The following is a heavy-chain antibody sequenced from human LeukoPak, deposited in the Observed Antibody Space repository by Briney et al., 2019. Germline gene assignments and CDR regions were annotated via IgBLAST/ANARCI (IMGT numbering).Heavy chain of an antibody. D-gene: IGHD2-2*02. Sequence: GGSLRLSCAASGFTFSSYAMSWVRQAPGKGLEWVSAISGSGGHTYYTDSVKGRFAISRDNSKNTLYLQMNSLRAEDTAVYYCAKDRAYCSSTSCHTYYFDYWGQGTLVTVSS. CDR1: GFTFSSYA. CDR3: AKDRAYCSSTSCHTYYFDY. V-gene: IGHV3-23*01. J-gene: IGHJ4*02. CDR2: ISGSGGHT.